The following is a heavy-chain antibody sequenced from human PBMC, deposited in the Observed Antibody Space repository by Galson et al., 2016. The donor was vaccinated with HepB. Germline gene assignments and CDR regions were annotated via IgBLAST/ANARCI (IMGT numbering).Heavy chain of an antibody. CDR2: IKPSGGNT. CDR3: ARELDHSFYFDY. J-gene: IGHJ4*02. D-gene: IGHD1-14*01. Sequence: SVKVSCKASGYTFNTYNMHWVRQAPGQGLEWMGIIKPSGGNTIYAQKFQDRITMTRDTSTSTVYMELISLRSEDTAVYYCARELDHSFYFDYWGQGTLRT. CDR1: GYTFNTYN. V-gene: IGHV1-46*02.